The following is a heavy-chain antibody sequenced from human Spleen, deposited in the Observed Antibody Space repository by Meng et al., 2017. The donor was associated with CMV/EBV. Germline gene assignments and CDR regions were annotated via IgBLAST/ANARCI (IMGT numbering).Heavy chain of an antibody. J-gene: IGHJ4*02. V-gene: IGHV4-61*01. D-gene: IGHD1-26*01. CDR1: GGSVSGGSYY. Sequence: SETLSLTCTVSGGSVSGGSYYWTWIRQPPGKGLEWIGYIYYIGSTNYNPSLKTRLTISIDTSKNQFSLKLSSVTAADTAVYYCARGGMGATTTPWDYWGQGTLVTVSS. CDR2: IYYIGST. CDR3: ARGGMGATTTPWDY.